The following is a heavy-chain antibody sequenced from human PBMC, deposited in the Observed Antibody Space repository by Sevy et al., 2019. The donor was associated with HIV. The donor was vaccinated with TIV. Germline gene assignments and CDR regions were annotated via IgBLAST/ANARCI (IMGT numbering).Heavy chain of an antibody. V-gene: IGHV3-53*01. J-gene: IGHJ1*01. CDR1: GFTVSSNY. Sequence: GSLRLACAASGFTVSSNYMSWVRQAPGKGLEWVSVIYSGGSTYYADSAKGRFTISRDNSKNTLYLQMNSLRAEDTAVYYCARGGYYDSSGYLAYFQHWGQGTLVTVSS. D-gene: IGHD3-22*01. CDR3: ARGGYYDSSGYLAYFQH. CDR2: IYSGGST.